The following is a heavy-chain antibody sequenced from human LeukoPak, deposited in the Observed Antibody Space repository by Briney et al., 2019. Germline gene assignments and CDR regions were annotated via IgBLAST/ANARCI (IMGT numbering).Heavy chain of an antibody. CDR2: IYPGDSDT. V-gene: IGHV5-51*01. CDR1: GYDFTSYW. Sequence: GESLKISCQGSGYDFTSYWIGWVRQMPGKGLEWMGIIYPGDSDTRYSPSFPGQVTISADKSISTANLQWSSLKASDTAIYYCARAPRGGRAYYFDYWGQGTLVTVSS. CDR3: ARAPRGGRAYYFDY. J-gene: IGHJ4*02. D-gene: IGHD2-21*01.